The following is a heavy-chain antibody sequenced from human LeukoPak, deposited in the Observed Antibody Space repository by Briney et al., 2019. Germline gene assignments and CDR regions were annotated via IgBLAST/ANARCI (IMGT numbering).Heavy chain of an antibody. CDR2: ISGDGTST. J-gene: IGHJ5*02. CDR3: AKDLEPNAAGWFDP. CDR1: GFTFDDYA. Sequence: GGSLRLSCAASGFTFDDYAMQWVRQAPGKGLEWVSLISGDGTSTYSADPMKGRFTISKDNSQNSLYLQMHGLRTEHTALYCCAKDLEPNAAGWFDPWGQGTLVTVSS. D-gene: IGHD2-15*01. V-gene: IGHV3-43*02.